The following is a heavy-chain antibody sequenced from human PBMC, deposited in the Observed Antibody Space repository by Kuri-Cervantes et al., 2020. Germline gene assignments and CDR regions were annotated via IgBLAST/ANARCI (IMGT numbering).Heavy chain of an antibody. CDR1: GFTFSSYS. J-gene: IGHJ4*02. CDR2: ISSSSSYI. V-gene: IGHV3-21*04. D-gene: IGHD3-10*01. CDR3: AKDLVTMVRGVFDY. Sequence: GESLKISCAASGFTFSSYSMNWVRQAPGKGLEWVSSISSSSSYIYYADSVKGRFTISRDNSKNTLYLQMNSLRAEDTAVYYCAKDLVTMVRGVFDYWGQGTLVTVSS.